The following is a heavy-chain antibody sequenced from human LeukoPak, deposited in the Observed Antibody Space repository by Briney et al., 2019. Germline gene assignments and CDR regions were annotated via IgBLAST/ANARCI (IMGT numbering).Heavy chain of an antibody. CDR2: MNPNRGNT. CDR1: GYTFTSYD. D-gene: IGHD1-26*01. CDR3: ARGGGYSGSYYYYYYYMDV. V-gene: IGHV1-8*01. J-gene: IGHJ6*03. Sequence: ASVKVSCKASGYTFTSYDINWVRQATGQGLEWMGWMNPNRGNTGYAQKFQGRVTMTRNTSISTAYMELSSLRSEDTAVYYCARGGGYSGSYYYYYYYMDVWGKGTTVTISS.